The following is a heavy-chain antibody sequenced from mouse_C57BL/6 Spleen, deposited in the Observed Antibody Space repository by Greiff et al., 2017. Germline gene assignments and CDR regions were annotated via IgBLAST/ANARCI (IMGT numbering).Heavy chain of an antibody. Sequence: VQLQQSGAELVKPGASVKISCKASGYAFSSYWLNWVKQRPGKGLEWIGQIDPGDGDTNYNGKFKGKATLTADNSSSTAYMQLSSLTSEDSAVYFCARTLFYYGSSWRYAMDYWGQGTSVTVSS. CDR3: ARTLFYYGSSWRYAMDY. D-gene: IGHD1-1*01. CDR1: GYAFSSYW. CDR2: IDPGDGDT. V-gene: IGHV1-80*01. J-gene: IGHJ4*01.